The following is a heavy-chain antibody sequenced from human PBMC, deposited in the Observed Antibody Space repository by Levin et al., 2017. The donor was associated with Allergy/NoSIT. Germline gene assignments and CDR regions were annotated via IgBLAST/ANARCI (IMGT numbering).Heavy chain of an antibody. CDR3: AKGGVRVLGYCSSTSCYDYYYYGMDV. V-gene: IGHV3-23*01. D-gene: IGHD2-2*01. J-gene: IGHJ6*02. CDR1: GFTFSSYA. CDR2: ISGSGGST. Sequence: GGSLRLSCAASGFTFSSYAMSWVRQAPGKGLEWVSAISGSGGSTYYADSVKGRFTISRDNSKNTLYLQMNSLRAEDTAVYYCAKGGVRVLGYCSSTSCYDYYYYGMDVWGQGTTVTVSS.